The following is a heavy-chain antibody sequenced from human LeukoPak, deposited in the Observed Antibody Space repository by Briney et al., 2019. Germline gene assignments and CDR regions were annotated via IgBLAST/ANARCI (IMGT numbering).Heavy chain of an antibody. Sequence: PSETLSLTCGVYGGSFSGYYWSWIRQPPGKGLEWIGEINHRGSTNYNPSLKSRVTISVDTSKKQFSLKLSSVTAADTAVYYCARGSRIAARPDYFDYWGQGTLVTVSS. CDR2: INHRGST. J-gene: IGHJ4*02. V-gene: IGHV4-34*01. CDR3: ARGSRIAARPDYFDY. D-gene: IGHD6-6*01. CDR1: GGSFSGYY.